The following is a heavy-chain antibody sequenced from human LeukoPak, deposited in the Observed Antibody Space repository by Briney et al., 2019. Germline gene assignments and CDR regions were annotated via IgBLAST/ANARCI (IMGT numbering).Heavy chain of an antibody. CDR1: GYTFTSYG. CDR3: ARLMVAINWFDP. J-gene: IGHJ5*02. Sequence: ASVKVSCKASGYTFTSYGISWVRQAPGQGLEGMGWINPNSGGTNCAQKVQGRVTMTRDTSISTAYMELSRLRSDDTAVYYCARLMVAINWFDPWGQGTLVTVSS. V-gene: IGHV1-2*02. CDR2: INPNSGGT. D-gene: IGHD5-12*01.